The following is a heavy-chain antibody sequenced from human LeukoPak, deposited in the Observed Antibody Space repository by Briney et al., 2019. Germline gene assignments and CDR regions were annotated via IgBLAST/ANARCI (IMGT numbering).Heavy chain of an antibody. V-gene: IGHV3-49*04. J-gene: IGHJ3*02. D-gene: IGHD7-27*01. CDR3: TRDTWGWKGSDAFDI. Sequence: GGSLRLSCTASGFTFGDYAMSWVRQAPGKGLEWVGFIRSKAYGGTTEYAASVKGRFTISRDDSKSIAYLQMNSLKTEDTAVYYCTRDTWGWKGSDAFDIWGQGTMVTVSS. CDR2: IRSKAYGGTT. CDR1: GFTFGDYA.